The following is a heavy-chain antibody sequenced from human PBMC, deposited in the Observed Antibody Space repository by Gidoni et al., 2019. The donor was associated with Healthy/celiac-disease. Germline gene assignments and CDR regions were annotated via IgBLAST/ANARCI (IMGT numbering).Heavy chain of an antibody. Sequence: QVQLVESGGGVVQPGRSLGLSCAASGFTFSGYGMHWVRQAPGKGLEWVAVISYDGSNKYYADSVKGRFTISRDNSKNTLYLQMNSLRAEDTAVYYCAKDGWYWGQGTLVTVSS. J-gene: IGHJ4*02. CDR3: AKDGWY. V-gene: IGHV3-30*18. CDR2: ISYDGSNK. D-gene: IGHD6-19*01. CDR1: GFTFSGYG.